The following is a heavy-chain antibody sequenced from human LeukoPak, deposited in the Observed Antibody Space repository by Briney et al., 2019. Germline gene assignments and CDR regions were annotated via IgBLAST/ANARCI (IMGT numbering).Heavy chain of an antibody. CDR1: GYSLTNYW. CDR3: ARRRSGSYYLDAFDI. V-gene: IGHV5-51*01. D-gene: IGHD1-26*01. J-gene: IGHJ3*02. Sequence: GESLKISCKGSGYSLTNYWIGWVRQMPGKGLEWMGMFYPGDSDSTYSPSFQGQVTISADKSISTAYLQWSSLKASDTAMYYCARRRSGSYYLDAFDIWGQGTFVTVSS. CDR2: FYPGDSDS.